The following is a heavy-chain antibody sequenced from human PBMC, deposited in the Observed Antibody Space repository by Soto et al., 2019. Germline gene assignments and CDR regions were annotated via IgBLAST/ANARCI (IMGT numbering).Heavy chain of an antibody. CDR2: ITPMFGIG. Sequence: QVQLVQSGAELKKPTSTVKVSCKASGGSFNRYAISWLRQALGQGPEWMGGITPMFGIGNYAQKFQGRVTIAADESATTIHMGLCGLTCDDTAVYYFAQILGSAVAGSGRFAFWGRGTRVIVCS. V-gene: IGHV1-69*12. D-gene: IGHD6-19*01. CDR1: GGSFNRYA. J-gene: IGHJ2*01. CDR3: AQILGSAVAGSGRFAF.